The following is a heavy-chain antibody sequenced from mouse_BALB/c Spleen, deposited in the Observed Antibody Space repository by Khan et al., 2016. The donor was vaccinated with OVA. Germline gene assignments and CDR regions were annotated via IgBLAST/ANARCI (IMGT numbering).Heavy chain of an antibody. CDR3: AKGDSQGSGWFAY. J-gene: IGHJ3*01. CDR1: GYSITSGYF. V-gene: IGHV3-6*02. D-gene: IGHD3-3*01. Sequence: EVQLQESGPGLVKPSQSLSLTCSVTGYSITSGYFWNWTRQFPGNNLEWMGYIRNDGNSNYNPSLKNRITITRDTPKNHFYLKLNYVTPEDTATCYGAKGDSQGSGWFAYWGQGTLVTVSA. CDR2: IRNDGNS.